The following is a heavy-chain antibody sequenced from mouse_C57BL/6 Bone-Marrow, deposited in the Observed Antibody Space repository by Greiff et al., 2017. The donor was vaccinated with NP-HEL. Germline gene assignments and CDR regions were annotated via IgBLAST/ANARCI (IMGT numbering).Heavy chain of an antibody. D-gene: IGHD1-1*01. V-gene: IGHV5-6*02. Sequence: EVKVVESGGDLVKPGGSLKLSCAASGFTFSSYGMSWVRQTPDKRLEWVATISSGGSYTYYPDSVKGRFTISRDNAKNTLYLQMSSLKSEDTAMYYCARRGITTGAYWGQGTLVTVSA. CDR3: ARRGITTGAY. CDR2: ISSGGSYT. J-gene: IGHJ3*01. CDR1: GFTFSSYG.